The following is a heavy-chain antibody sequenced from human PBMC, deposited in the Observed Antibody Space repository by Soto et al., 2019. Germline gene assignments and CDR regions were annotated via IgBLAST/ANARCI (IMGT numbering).Heavy chain of an antibody. CDR1: GFTLSNAW. V-gene: IGHV3-15*01. CDR2: IKSKTDGGTR. D-gene: IGHD1-26*01. CDR3: TTGHTGSYPLPYYYGMDV. J-gene: IGHJ6*02. Sequence: PGGSLRLSCAASGFTLSNAWMSWVRQAPGKGLEWVGRIKSKTDGGTRDYAAPVKGRSTISRDDSKNTLYLQMNSLKTEDTAVFYCTTGHTGSYPLPYYYGMDVWGQGTTVTVSS.